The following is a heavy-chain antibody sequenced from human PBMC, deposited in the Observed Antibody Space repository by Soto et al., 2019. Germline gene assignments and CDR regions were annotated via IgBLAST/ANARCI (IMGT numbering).Heavy chain of an antibody. V-gene: IGHV1-18*01. Sequence: ASVKVSCKASGYRFTSYGIAWLRQVPGQGPEWMGWISPYNGRTNYAQIVQGRVVMTTDISTNIVYLELRSLRSDDTAMYYCGRCRTDSYAMDVWGQGTTVTVS. CDR2: ISPYNGRT. CDR3: GRCRTDSYAMDV. J-gene: IGHJ6*02. D-gene: IGHD5-18*01. CDR1: GYRFTSYG.